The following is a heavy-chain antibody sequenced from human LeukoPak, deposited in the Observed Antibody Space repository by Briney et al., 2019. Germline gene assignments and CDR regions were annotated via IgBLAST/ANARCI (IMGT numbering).Heavy chain of an antibody. CDR3: ARDRRQWLVQVGYYYGMDV. CDR2: IWYDGSNK. D-gene: IGHD6-19*01. Sequence: GGSLRLSCAASGFTVSSNYMSWVRQAPGKGLEWVAVIWYDGSNKYYADSVKGRFTISRDNSKNTLYLQMNSLRAEDTAVYYCARDRRQWLVQVGYYYGMDVWGQGPRSPSP. V-gene: IGHV3-33*08. CDR1: GFTVSSNY. J-gene: IGHJ6*02.